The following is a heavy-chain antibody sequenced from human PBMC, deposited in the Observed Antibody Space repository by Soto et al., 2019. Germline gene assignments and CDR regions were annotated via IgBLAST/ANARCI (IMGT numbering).Heavy chain of an antibody. CDR3: TRDASDDGSARGWLDA. D-gene: IGHD6-25*01. V-gene: IGHV3-21*01. CDR1: GFTFRSFT. CDR2: ISSNSAYI. J-gene: IGHJ5*02. Sequence: PGGSLRLSCAASGFTFRSFTMNWVRQAAWKGLESVSTISSNSAYIYYTDALRGRFTISRDNAKNSLHLQMNSLRAEDTAVYYCTRDASDDGSARGWLDASGPGTLLTVSS.